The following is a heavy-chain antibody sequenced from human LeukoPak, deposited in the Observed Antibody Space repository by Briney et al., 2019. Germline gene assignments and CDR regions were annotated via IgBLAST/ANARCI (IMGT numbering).Heavy chain of an antibody. Sequence: GRSLRLSCAASGFTFDDYAMHWVRQAPGKGLEWVSGISWNSGSIGYADSVKGRFTISRDNDKNSLYLQMNSLRAEHTALYYCAIKWELPDYWGQGTLVTVSS. CDR2: ISWNSGSI. V-gene: IGHV3-9*01. CDR3: AIKWELPDY. J-gene: IGHJ4*02. D-gene: IGHD1-26*01. CDR1: GFTFDDYA.